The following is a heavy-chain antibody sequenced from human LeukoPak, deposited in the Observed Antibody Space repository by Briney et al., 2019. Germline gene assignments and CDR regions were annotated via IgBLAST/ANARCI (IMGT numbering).Heavy chain of an antibody. CDR2: IHSSGST. CDR3: ERDSEWRWLDFDL. Sequence: KPSETLSLTCTVSGGSISSYYWSWIRQPPGKGLEWIGYIHSSGSTNYNPSLKSRVTISVDTSKNQFSLKLSSVTAADTAVYYCERDSEWRWLDFDLWGRGTLVTVSS. D-gene: IGHD5-24*01. CDR1: GGSISSYY. V-gene: IGHV4-59*01. J-gene: IGHJ2*01.